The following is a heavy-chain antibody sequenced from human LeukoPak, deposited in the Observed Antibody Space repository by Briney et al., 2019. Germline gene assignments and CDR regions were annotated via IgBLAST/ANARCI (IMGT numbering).Heavy chain of an antibody. V-gene: IGHV1-18*01. CDR1: GYTFTSYG. CDR2: TSAYNGNT. Sequence: ASVKVSCKASGYTFTSYGISWVRQAPGQGLEWMGWTSAYNGNTNYAQKLQGRVTMTTDTSTSTAYMELRSLRSDDTAVYYCAKDYDILTGSQGNDAFDIWGQGTMVTVSS. CDR3: AKDYDILTGSQGNDAFDI. J-gene: IGHJ3*02. D-gene: IGHD3-9*01.